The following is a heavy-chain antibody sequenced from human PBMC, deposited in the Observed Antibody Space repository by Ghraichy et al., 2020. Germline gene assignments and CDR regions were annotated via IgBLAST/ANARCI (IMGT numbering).Heavy chain of an antibody. CDR1: GFTFSSYA. CDR2: LSDSGGST. CDR3: AKDLMYTTSTAFDF. V-gene: IGHV3-23*01. J-gene: IGHJ4*02. Sequence: GGSLRLSCAASGFTFSSYAMTWVRQAPGKGLEWVSGLSDSGGSTYYADSVKGRFTISRDNSKNTLYLLMNSLRAEDTAVYYCAKDLMYTTSTAFDFWGQGTPVSVSS. D-gene: IGHD6-6*01.